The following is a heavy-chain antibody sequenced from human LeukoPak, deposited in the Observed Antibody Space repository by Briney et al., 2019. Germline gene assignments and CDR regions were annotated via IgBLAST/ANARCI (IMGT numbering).Heavy chain of an antibody. CDR3: ARESKGLAYFDY. V-gene: IGHV3-7*01. D-gene: IGHD2-15*01. CDR2: IKQDGSEK. CDR1: GFTFSGYW. J-gene: IGHJ4*02. Sequence: GGSLRLSCAASGFTFSGYWMSWVRQAPGKGLEWVASIKQDGSEKYYVDFVKGRITISRDNAKNSLFLQMNSLRAEDTALYYCARESKGLAYFDYWGQGTLVTVSS.